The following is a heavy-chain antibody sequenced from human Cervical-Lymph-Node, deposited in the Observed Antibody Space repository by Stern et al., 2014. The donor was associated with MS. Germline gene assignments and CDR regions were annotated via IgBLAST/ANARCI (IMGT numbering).Heavy chain of an antibody. CDR2: IIPLFGTA. CDR1: GGTFSSYA. D-gene: IGHD6-19*01. J-gene: IGHJ4*02. CDR3: ARLQYSSGWDRFDY. Sequence: VQLVESGAEVKKPGSSVKVSCKASGGTFSSYAISWVRQAPGQGLEWMGGIIPLFGTANYAQKFQGRVTITADESTSTAYMELSSLRSEDTAVYYCARLQYSSGWDRFDYWGQGTLVTVSS. V-gene: IGHV1-69*01.